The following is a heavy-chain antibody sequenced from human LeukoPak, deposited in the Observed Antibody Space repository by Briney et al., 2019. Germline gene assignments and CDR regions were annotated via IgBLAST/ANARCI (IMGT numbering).Heavy chain of an antibody. V-gene: IGHV4-30-4*08. CDR3: ARVAVDFWSGYYTDNYYYYYYMDV. J-gene: IGHJ6*03. CDR1: GGSISSGDYY. CDR2: IYYSGST. D-gene: IGHD3-3*01. Sequence: PSQTLSLTCTVSGGSISSGDYYWSRIRQPPGKGLEWIGYIYYSGSTYYNPSLKSRVTISVDTSKNQFSLKLSSVTAADTAVYYCARVAVDFWSGYYTDNYYYYYYMDVWGKGTTVTVSS.